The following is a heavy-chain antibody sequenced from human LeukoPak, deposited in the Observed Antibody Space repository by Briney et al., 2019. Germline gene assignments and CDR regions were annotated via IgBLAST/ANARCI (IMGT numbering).Heavy chain of an antibody. D-gene: IGHD2-15*01. J-gene: IGHJ4*02. CDR1: GFTFSSYA. CDR3: AKGYCSGGSCYSSY. V-gene: IGHV3-23*01. CDR2: ISGSGGST. Sequence: GGSLRLSCAASGFTFSSYAMSWVRQAPGKGLEWVSAISGSGGSTYYADSVKGRFTISRGNSKNTLYLQMNSLRAEDTAVYYCAKGYCSGGSCYSSYWGQGTLVTVSS.